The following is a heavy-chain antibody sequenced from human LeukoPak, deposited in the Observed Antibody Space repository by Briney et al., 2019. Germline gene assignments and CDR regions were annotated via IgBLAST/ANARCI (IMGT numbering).Heavy chain of an antibody. J-gene: IGHJ4*02. D-gene: IGHD5-24*01. Sequence: SETLSLTCTVSGGSISSRSCCWGWIRQPPGKGLVWIGNIYYSGSTYYNPSLESRVTISVDTSKNQFSLKLSSVTAADTAVYYCARRGRDGYNPRDYYFDYWGQGTLVTVSS. CDR2: IYYSGST. V-gene: IGHV4-39*01. CDR3: ARRGRDGYNPRDYYFDY. CDR1: GGSISSRSCC.